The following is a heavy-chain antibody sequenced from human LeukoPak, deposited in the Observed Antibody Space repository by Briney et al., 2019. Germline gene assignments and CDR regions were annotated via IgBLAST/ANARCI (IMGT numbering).Heavy chain of an antibody. CDR2: IYYSGST. J-gene: IGHJ3*02. V-gene: IGHV4-59*01. Sequence: PSETLSLTCTVSGGSISSYYWSWIRQPPGKGLEWIGYIYYSGSTNYNPSLKSRVTISVGTSKNQFSLKLSSVTAADTAVYYCARDRSSVGAFDIWGQGTMVTVSS. D-gene: IGHD6-19*01. CDR3: ARDRSSVGAFDI. CDR1: GGSISSYY.